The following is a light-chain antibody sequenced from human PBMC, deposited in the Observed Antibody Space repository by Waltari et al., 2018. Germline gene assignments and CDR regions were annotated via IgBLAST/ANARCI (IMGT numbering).Light chain of an antibody. CDR1: QSLVYSDGNTY. CDR3: MQGTHWPRT. V-gene: IGKV2-30*01. CDR2: KVS. Sequence: DVVMTQSPLSLPVTLGQPASISCRSTQSLVYSDGNTYLNWFQQRPGQSPRRLIYKVSNRDSGVPERFSGSGSGTVFTLKISRVEAEDVGFYYCMQGTHWPRTFGPGTKVEIK. J-gene: IGKJ1*01.